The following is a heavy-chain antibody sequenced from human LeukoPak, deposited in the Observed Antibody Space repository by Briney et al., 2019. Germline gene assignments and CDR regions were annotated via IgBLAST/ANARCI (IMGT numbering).Heavy chain of an antibody. Sequence: SETLSLTCAVYGGSFSGYYWSWIRQPPGKGLEWIGEINHSGSTNYNPSLKSRVTISVGTSKNRFSLKLSSVTAADTAVYYCASGQLVVYWGQGTLVTVSS. V-gene: IGHV4-34*01. CDR2: INHSGST. D-gene: IGHD6-6*01. CDR3: ASGQLVVY. CDR1: GGSFSGYY. J-gene: IGHJ4*02.